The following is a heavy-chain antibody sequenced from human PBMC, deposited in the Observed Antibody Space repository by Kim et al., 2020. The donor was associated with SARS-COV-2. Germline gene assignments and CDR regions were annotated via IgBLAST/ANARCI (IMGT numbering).Heavy chain of an antibody. J-gene: IGHJ4*02. CDR1: GGSISSSSYY. CDR2: IYYSGST. V-gene: IGHV4-39*01. CDR3: ARHDPQWLRFEGYFDY. D-gene: IGHD5-12*01. Sequence: SETLSLTCTVSGGSISSSSYYWGWIRQPPGKGLEWMGSIYYSGSTYYNPSLKSRATIFVDTSKNQFSLKLSSVTAADTAVYYCARHDPQWLRFEGYFDYWGQGTLVTVSS.